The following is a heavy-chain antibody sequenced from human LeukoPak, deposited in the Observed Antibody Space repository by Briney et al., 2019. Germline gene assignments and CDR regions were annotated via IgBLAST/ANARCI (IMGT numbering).Heavy chain of an antibody. J-gene: IGHJ6*02. CDR2: INLSGGST. CDR1: GGTFSSYA. CDR3: ARGGTYYYYGMDV. V-gene: IGHV1-46*01. D-gene: IGHD1-26*01. Sequence: ASVKVSCKASGGTFSSYAISWVRQAPGQGLEWMGMINLSGGSTNYAQKFQGRVTMTRDTSTTTVYMELSSLRSEDTAIYCCARGGTYYYYGMDVWGQGTTVTVSS.